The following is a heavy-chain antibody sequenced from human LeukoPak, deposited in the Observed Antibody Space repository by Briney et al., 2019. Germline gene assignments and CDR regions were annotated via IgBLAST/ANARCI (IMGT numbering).Heavy chain of an antibody. V-gene: IGHV3-7*03. CDR1: GFTFSRYW. D-gene: IGHD4-17*01. CDR3: AREVPLDYGDFSYFDY. J-gene: IGHJ4*02. Sequence: QSGGSLRLSCAASGFTFSRYWMSWVRQAPGKGLEWVASINQDESAKFYVDSVKGRFTISRDNAKNSLFPQMNSLRAEDTAFYYCAREVPLDYGDFSYFDYWGQGTLVTVSS. CDR2: INQDESAK.